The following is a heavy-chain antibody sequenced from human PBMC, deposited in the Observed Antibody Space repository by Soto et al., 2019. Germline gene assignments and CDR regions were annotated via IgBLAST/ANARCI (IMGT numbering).Heavy chain of an antibody. CDR2: IRPSGGRT. CDR3: AREPNESYYFDY. V-gene: IGHV1-46*01. D-gene: IGHD5-18*01. J-gene: IGHJ4*02. CDR1: GYTFTNYY. Sequence: QVHLVQSGAEVKKPGASVKVSCKASGYTFTNYYIHWVRQAPGQGLEWLGIIRPSGGRTEYAQRFQGRVTRTSDTSTSTVYMELTSLTSEDTAVYYCAREPNESYYFDYWGQGTLVTVSS.